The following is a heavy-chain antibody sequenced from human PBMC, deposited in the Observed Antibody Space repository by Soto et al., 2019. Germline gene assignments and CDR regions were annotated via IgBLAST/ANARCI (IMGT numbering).Heavy chain of an antibody. D-gene: IGHD3-22*01. V-gene: IGHV1-2*02. CDR2: INPNSGGT. CDR1: GYTFTGYY. J-gene: IGHJ5*02. CDR3: AREGYYASSGYPPGSRPNNWFDP. Sequence: GASVKVSCKASGYTFTGYYMHWVRQAPGQGLEWMGWINPNSGGTNYAQKFQGRVTMTRDTSISTAYMELSRLGSDDPAVYYCAREGYYASSGYPPGSRPNNWFDPWGQGTLVTVSS.